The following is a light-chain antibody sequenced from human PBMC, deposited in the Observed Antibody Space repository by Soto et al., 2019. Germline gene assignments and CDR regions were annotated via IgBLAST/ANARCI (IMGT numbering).Light chain of an antibody. J-gene: IGLJ2*01. Sequence: QSALTQPASVSGSPGQSITISCTGTSSDVGGYNYVSWYQQHPGKAPKLMIYDVSNRPSGVSNRFSGSKSGNTASLTISGLQAEDETDYYCCSYITISPHVVFGGGTKLTVL. CDR1: SSDVGGYNY. CDR3: CSYITISPHVV. CDR2: DVS. V-gene: IGLV2-14*01.